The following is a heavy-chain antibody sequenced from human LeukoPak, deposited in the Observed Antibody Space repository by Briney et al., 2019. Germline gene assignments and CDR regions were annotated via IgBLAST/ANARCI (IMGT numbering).Heavy chain of an antibody. J-gene: IGHJ6*02. Sequence: ASVKVSCKVSGYTLTELSMHWVRQAPGKGLEWMGGFDPEDGETIYAQKFQGRVTMTEDTTTDTAYMELSSLRSEDTAVYYCATAWGCSGGSCYSRLYYYYGMDVWAKGPRSPSP. CDR1: GYTLTELS. CDR3: ATAWGCSGGSCYSRLYYYYGMDV. V-gene: IGHV1-24*01. CDR2: FDPEDGET. D-gene: IGHD2-15*01.